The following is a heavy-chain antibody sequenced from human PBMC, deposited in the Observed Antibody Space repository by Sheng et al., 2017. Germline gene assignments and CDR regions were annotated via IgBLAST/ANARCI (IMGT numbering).Heavy chain of an antibody. D-gene: IGHD5-18*01. CDR1: GFTFSSYA. CDR2: ISGSGGST. Sequence: EVQLLESGGGLVQPGGSLRLSCAASGFTFSSYAMSWVRQAPGKGLEWVSAISGSGGSTYYADSVKGRFTISRDNSKNTLYLQMNSLRAEDTAVYYCAKDLEKPGPWRKQDTAMDNGYWGQGTLVTV. V-gene: IGHV3-23*01. CDR3: AKDLEKPGPWRKQDTAMDNGY. J-gene: IGHJ4*02.